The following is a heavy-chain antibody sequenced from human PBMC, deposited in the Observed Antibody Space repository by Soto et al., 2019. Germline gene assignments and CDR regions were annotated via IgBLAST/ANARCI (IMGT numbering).Heavy chain of an antibody. D-gene: IGHD5-18*01. CDR2: IYYSGST. CDR3: ARGGRGYSYATRWFDP. V-gene: IGHV4-59*01. Sequence: LSLTCTVSGGSISSYYWSWIRQPPGKGLEWIGYIYYSGSTNYNPSLKSRVTISVDTSKSQFSLKLSSVTAADTAVYYCARGGRGYSYATRWFDPWGQGTLVTVSS. CDR1: GGSISSYY. J-gene: IGHJ5*02.